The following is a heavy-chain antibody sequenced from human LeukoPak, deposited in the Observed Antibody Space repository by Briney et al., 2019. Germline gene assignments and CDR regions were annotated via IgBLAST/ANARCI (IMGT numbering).Heavy chain of an antibody. CDR2: ISLSGSYM. Sequence: GGSLRLSCAATGFTFSRYNTNWVRQAPGKGLEWVSFISLSGSYMYYADSVKGRFTIARDNAKNSLYLQMDSLRADDTAVYYCARENILEDTSTVDYWGQGTLVTVSS. J-gene: IGHJ4*02. D-gene: IGHD5-12*01. V-gene: IGHV3-21*06. CDR3: ARENILEDTSTVDY. CDR1: GFTFSRYN.